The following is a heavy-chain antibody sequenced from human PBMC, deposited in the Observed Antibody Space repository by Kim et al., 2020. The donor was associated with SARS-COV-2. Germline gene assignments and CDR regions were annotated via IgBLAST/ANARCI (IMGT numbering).Heavy chain of an antibody. J-gene: IGHJ4*02. D-gene: IGHD7-27*01. CDR3: ASKWG. V-gene: IGHV4-61*03. CDR2: YYNGTT. Sequence: YYNGTTNDNPSLKGRVTISVGTSKNHFSLKLSSVTAADTAVYYCASKWGWGQGTLVTVSS.